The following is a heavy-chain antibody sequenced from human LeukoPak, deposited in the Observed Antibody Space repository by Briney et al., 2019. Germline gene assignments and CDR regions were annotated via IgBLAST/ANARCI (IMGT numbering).Heavy chain of an antibody. V-gene: IGHV4-39*07. D-gene: IGHD3-10*01. Sequence: SETLSLTCTVSGGSISSSSYYWGWIRQPPGKGLEWIGSIYYSGSTNYNPSLKSRVTISVDTSKNQFSLKLSSVTAADTAVYCCAHSSESYIYFDYWGQGTLVTVSS. J-gene: IGHJ4*02. CDR1: GGSISSSSYY. CDR2: IYYSGST. CDR3: AHSSESYIYFDY.